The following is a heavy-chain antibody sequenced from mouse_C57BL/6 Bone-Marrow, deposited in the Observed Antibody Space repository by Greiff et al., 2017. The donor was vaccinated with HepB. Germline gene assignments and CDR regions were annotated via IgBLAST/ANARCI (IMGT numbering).Heavy chain of an antibody. J-gene: IGHJ3*01. D-gene: IGHD1-1*01. CDR3: ARRGYYYG. CDR1: GFTFSDYY. CDR2: ISNGGGST. Sequence: EVHLVESGGGLVQPGGSLKLSCAASGFTFSDYYMYWVRQTPEKRLEWVAYISNGGGSTYYPDTVKGRFTISRDNAKNTLYLQMSRLKSEDTAMYYCARRGYYYGWGQGTLVTVSA. V-gene: IGHV5-12*01.